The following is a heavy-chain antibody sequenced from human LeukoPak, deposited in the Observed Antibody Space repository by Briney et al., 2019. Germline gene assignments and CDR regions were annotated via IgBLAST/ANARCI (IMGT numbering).Heavy chain of an antibody. CDR2: ISWNSGSI. CDR1: GFTFSSYA. V-gene: IGHV3-9*03. J-gene: IGHJ3*02. D-gene: IGHD1-26*01. CDR3: AKARGATLAFDI. Sequence: GGSLRLSCAASGFTFSSYAMHWVRQAPGKGLEWVSGISWNSGSIGYADSVKGRFTISRDNAKNSLYPQMNSLRAEDMALYYCAKARGATLAFDIWGQGTMVTVSS.